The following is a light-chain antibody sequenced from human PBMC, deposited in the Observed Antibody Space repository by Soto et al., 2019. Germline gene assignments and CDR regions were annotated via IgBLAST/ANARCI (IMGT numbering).Light chain of an antibody. J-gene: IGLJ3*02. CDR1: SSDVGNYDL. CDR3: CSYAGSNSGV. Sequence: QSALTQPPSASGSPGQSITISCTGTSSDVGNYDLVSWYQHHPGEAPKLLIYEATRRPSGVPNRFSGSKSGNTASLTISGLRAEDEAYYYCCSYAGSNSGVFGGGTKLTVL. V-gene: IGLV2-23*01. CDR2: EAT.